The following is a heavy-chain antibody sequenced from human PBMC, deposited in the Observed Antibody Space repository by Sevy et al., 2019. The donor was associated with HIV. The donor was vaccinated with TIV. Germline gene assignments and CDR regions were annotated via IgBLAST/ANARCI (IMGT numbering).Heavy chain of an antibody. V-gene: IGHV3-30*02. CDR2: VRNDGSNK. D-gene: IGHD2-8*01. CDR1: GFSLTTSD. J-gene: IGHJ6*02. Sequence: GGSLRLSCAASGFSLTTSDMHWVRQAPGKGLEWVAYVRNDGSNKYYADSVRDRFTISRDSPKNTLYLQMNSLRDEDTAIYYCARERKTTEEWLEELDYYYGLDVWGQGTTVTVS. CDR3: ARERKTTEEWLEELDYYYGLDV.